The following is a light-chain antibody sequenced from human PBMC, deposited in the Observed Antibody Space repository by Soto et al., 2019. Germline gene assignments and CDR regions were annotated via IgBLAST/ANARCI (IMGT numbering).Light chain of an antibody. J-gene: IGKJ2*01. Sequence: EIVMTQSPVTLSASPGERATLSCSASQSISTNLAWYQQKHGQAPRPIINRASTRATGIPARFSGSGSATDVTLTLRSLQSEYFAVYYCQQYHDWHTFGQGTKLEIK. CDR2: RAS. V-gene: IGKV3-15*01. CDR1: QSISTN. CDR3: QQYHDWHT.